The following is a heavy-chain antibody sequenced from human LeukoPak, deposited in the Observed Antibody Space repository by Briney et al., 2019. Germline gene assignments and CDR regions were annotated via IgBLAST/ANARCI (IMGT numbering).Heavy chain of an antibody. D-gene: IGHD3-10*01. V-gene: IGHV3-74*01. J-gene: IGHJ4*02. Sequence: GGSLRLSCAASGFTFSSHWMHWVSQAPGKGLVWVSRIKSDGSRTTYADSVKGRFTISRDNAKNSLYLQMNSLGADDTAVYYCARGVYGSGSPLDYWGQGTLVTVSS. CDR1: GFTFSSHW. CDR3: ARGVYGSGSPLDY. CDR2: IKSDGSRT.